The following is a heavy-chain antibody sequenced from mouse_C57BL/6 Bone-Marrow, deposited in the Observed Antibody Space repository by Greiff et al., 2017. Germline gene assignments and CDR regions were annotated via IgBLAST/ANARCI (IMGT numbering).Heavy chain of an antibody. CDR1: GYTFTSYW. Sequence: QVQLQQPGAELVKPGASVKMSCKASGYTFTSYWITWVKQRPGQGLEWIGDIYPGSGSTNYNEKFKSKATLTVATSSSTAYMQLSSLTSEDSAVYYCARVYDYDVDYFDYWGQGTTLTVSS. V-gene: IGHV1-55*01. D-gene: IGHD2-4*01. CDR2: IYPGSGST. CDR3: ARVYDYDVDYFDY. J-gene: IGHJ2*01.